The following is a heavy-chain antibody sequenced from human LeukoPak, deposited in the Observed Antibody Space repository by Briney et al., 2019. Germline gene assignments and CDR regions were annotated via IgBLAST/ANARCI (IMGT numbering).Heavy chain of an antibody. V-gene: IGHV4-4*07. CDR1: GGSISSYY. D-gene: IGHD2/OR15-2a*01. CDR3: ANQKRIWFDP. CDR2: ISTSGST. Sequence: PSETLSLTCTVSGGSISSYYWGWIRQPAGKGLESIGHISTSGSTNYNPSLKSRVTISVDTSKNQFSLKLSSVTAADTAVYYCANQKRIWFDPWGQGTLATVSS. J-gene: IGHJ5*02.